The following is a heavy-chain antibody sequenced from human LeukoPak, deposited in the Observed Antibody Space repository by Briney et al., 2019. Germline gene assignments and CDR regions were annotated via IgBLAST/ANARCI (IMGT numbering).Heavy chain of an antibody. CDR2: TSSSTGYI. V-gene: IGHV3-21*01. J-gene: IGHJ4*02. Sequence: PGGSLRLSCAASRFTFSSYSMNWVRQAPGKVVEWVSSTSSSTGYIYYADSVKGRFTISRDNAKNSLYLQVNILRVEDTAVYYCARNKQWLEFDYWGQGTLVTVSS. CDR1: RFTFSSYS. CDR3: ARNKQWLEFDY. D-gene: IGHD6-19*01.